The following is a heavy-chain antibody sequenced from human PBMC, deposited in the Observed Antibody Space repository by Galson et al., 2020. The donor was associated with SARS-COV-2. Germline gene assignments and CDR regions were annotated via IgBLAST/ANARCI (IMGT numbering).Heavy chain of an antibody. CDR3: SNSSSYCGGDCYTYHFDY. CDR2: ISGHSENT. V-gene: IGHV3-23*01. J-gene: IGHJ4*02. D-gene: IGHD2-21*01. Sequence: GGSLRLSCAASGFTFNSYAMGWVRQAPGKGLEWVSSISGHSENTYYADSVKGRFTISRDNSKNTLSLQMHSLRAEDTAIYYCSNSSSYCGGDCYTYHFDYWCQGTLVTVSS. CDR1: GFTFNSYA.